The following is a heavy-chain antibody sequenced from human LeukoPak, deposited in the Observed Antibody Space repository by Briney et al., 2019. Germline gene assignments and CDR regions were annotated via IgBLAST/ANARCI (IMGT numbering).Heavy chain of an antibody. CDR3: ARVSLVLRFLEWIGDANDY. D-gene: IGHD3-3*01. CDR1: GYTFTSYG. J-gene: IGHJ4*02. CDR2: ISAYNGNT. V-gene: IGHV1-18*01. Sequence: ASVKVSCKASGYTFTSYGISWVRQAPGQGLEWMGWISAYNGNTNYAQKLQGRVTMTPDTSTSTAYMELRRLRSDGTAVYYCARVSLVLRFLEWIGDANDYWGQGTLVTVSS.